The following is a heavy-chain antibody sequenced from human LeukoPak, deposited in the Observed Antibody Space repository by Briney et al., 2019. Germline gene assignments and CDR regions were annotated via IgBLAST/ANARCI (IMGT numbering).Heavy chain of an antibody. CDR1: GYTFTGYH. D-gene: IGHD6-13*01. J-gene: IGHJ4*02. CDR3: ARDQGSLSRSWYTGY. V-gene: IGHV1-2*06. CDR2: INPYSGDT. Sequence: ASVKVSCKASGYTFTGYHIHWVRQAPGQGLEWMGRINPYSGDTNFAQKFQGRVTMTRDTSITTAYMDLSSLTPDDTAVYFCARDQGSLSRSWYTGYWGQGTQVTVSS.